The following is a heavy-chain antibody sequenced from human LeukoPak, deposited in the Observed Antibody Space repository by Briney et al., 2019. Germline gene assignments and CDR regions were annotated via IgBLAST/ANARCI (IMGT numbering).Heavy chain of an antibody. Sequence: GGSLRLSCAASGFTFNKSWMTWVRQAPGKGLEWISYISSGSNTIYYADSVKGRFTISRDNAKSSLYLQMNSLRAEDTAVYYCARAGLMVRGVYNWFDPWGQGTLVTVSS. CDR2: ISSGSNTI. CDR1: GFTFNKSW. CDR3: ARAGLMVRGVYNWFDP. D-gene: IGHD3-10*01. V-gene: IGHV3-48*01. J-gene: IGHJ5*02.